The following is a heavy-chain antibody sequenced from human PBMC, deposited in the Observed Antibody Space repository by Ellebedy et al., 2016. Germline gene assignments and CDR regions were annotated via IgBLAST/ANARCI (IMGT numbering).Heavy chain of an antibody. J-gene: IGHJ4*02. CDR2: IIPIFGTA. CDR1: GGTFSSYA. V-gene: IGHV1-69*13. D-gene: IGHD3-3*01. CDR3: ARSFHAGDSCFDY. Sequence: SVKVSXXASGGTFSSYAISWVRQAPGQGLEWMGGIIPIFGTANYAQKFQGRVTITADESTSTAYMELSSLRSEDTAVYYCARSFHAGDSCFDYWGQGTLVTVSS.